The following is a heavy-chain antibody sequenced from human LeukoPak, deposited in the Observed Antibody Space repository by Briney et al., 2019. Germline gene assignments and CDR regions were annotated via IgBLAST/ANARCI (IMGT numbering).Heavy chain of an antibody. CDR1: GFTFSSYA. Sequence: GGSLRLSCAASGFTFSSYAMSWVRQVPGKGLEWVSIISDSGGYTDNADSVKGRFTISRDNSKNTMYLQMNSLRAEDTAVYYCAKAQYSGRYSAFGIWGQGTMVTVSS. CDR3: AKAQYSGRYSAFGI. J-gene: IGHJ3*02. V-gene: IGHV3-23*01. D-gene: IGHD1-26*01. CDR2: ISDSGGYT.